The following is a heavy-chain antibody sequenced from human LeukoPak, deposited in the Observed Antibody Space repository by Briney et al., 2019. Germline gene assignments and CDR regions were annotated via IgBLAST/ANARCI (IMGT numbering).Heavy chain of an antibody. D-gene: IGHD3-10*01. CDR2: IYHSGTT. V-gene: IGHV4-34*01. CDR3: ARDTGTYYYESGTHDAFDI. Sequence: SETLSLTCAVYGGSFSNYYWSWIRQPPGKGLEWIGEIYHSGTTYSNPSLKSRVTVSVDTSKNHSSLKLSSVTAADTAMYFCARDTGTYYYESGTHDAFDIWGQGTMVTVSS. J-gene: IGHJ3*02. CDR1: GGSFSNYY.